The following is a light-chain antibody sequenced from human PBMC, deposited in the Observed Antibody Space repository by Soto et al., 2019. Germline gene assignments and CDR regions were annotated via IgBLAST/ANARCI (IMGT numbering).Light chain of an antibody. CDR1: QSVSSF. CDR2: DAS. Sequence: EIVLTQSPATLSLSPGERATLSCRASQSVSSFLAWYQQKPGQAPRLLIYDASNRATGIPARFSGSGSGTDFNLTISSLEPEDFAVYYCQPRSNWPPTFGQGTKLESK. V-gene: IGKV3-11*01. CDR3: QPRSNWPPT. J-gene: IGKJ2*01.